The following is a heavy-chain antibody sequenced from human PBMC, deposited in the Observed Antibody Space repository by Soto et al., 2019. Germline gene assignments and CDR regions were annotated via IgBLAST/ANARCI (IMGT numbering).Heavy chain of an antibody. CDR2: IHYSGST. CDR1: SGSINSGGYY. J-gene: IGHJ3*02. Sequence: QVQLQESGPGLVKPSQTLSLTCTVSSGSINSGGYYWSWIRQHPGKGLEWIGYIHYSGSTYYNPSLKSRVTISVDTSKNQFSLKLSSVTAADTAVYYCARADSTGYAFDIWGQGTMVTVSS. V-gene: IGHV4-31*03. CDR3: ARADSTGYAFDI. D-gene: IGHD3-22*01.